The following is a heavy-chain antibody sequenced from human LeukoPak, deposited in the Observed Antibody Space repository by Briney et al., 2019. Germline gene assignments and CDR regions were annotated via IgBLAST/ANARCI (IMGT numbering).Heavy chain of an antibody. D-gene: IGHD6-19*01. CDR3: ARGSGGYFY. J-gene: IGHJ4*02. V-gene: IGHV4-59*01. Sequence: PSETLSLTCTVSGGSISTYWSWIRQPPGKGLEWSGNIYYSGSTDYNPSLKSRVPISVDTSKSQFCVQLSSVTAADTAVYYCARGSGGYFYWGQGTLVTVSS. CDR2: IYYSGST. CDR1: GGSISTY.